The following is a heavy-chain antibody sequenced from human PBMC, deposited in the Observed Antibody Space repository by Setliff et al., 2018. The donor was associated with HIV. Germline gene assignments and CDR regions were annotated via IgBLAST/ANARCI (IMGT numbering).Heavy chain of an antibody. Sequence: VKVSCKASGDTFSTHTIHWLRQAPGQGPEWMGRTIPIFSMSNAALNFQGRLMITADKSSNTAYMSLTKLTFEDTAMYYCATSYGSGVAPFDNWGQGTLVTVSS. D-gene: IGHD3-10*01. CDR1: GDTFSTHT. V-gene: IGHV1-69*02. CDR2: TIPIFSMS. J-gene: IGHJ4*02. CDR3: ATSYGSGVAPFDN.